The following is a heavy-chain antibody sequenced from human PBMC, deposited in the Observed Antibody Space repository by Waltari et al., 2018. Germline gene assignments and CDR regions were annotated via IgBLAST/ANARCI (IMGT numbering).Heavy chain of an antibody. Sequence: QVQLQESRPGLVKPSETLSLTCTVSGGSISSYYWSWIRQPPGKGLEWIGYIYYSGSTNYNPSLKSRVTISVDTSKNQFSLKLSSVTAADTAVYYCARVHPITQYYFDYWGQGTLVTVSS. CDR1: GGSISSYY. D-gene: IGHD5-12*01. CDR2: IYYSGST. J-gene: IGHJ4*02. CDR3: ARVHPITQYYFDY. V-gene: IGHV4-59*01.